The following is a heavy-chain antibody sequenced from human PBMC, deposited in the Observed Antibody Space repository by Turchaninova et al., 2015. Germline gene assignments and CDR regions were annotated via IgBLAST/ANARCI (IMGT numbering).Heavy chain of an antibody. Sequence: QITLKESGPTLVKPTQTLTLTCTFSGFSLSTSGVGVGWSRQPPGKALEWLALIYWDADKRYSPSLKSRVTITKDNSKNQVVLTITNMDPVDTATYYCAHRDYDILTVYSYFDYWGQITLVTVSS. CDR1: GFSLSTSGVG. V-gene: IGHV2-5*02. J-gene: IGHJ4*02. CDR2: IYWDADK. D-gene: IGHD3-9*01. CDR3: AHRDYDILTVYSYFDY.